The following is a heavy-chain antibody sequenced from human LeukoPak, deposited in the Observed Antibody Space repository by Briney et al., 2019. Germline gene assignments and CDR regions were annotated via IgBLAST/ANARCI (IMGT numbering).Heavy chain of an antibody. CDR1: GGTFSSYA. D-gene: IGHD5-12*01. Sequence: ASVKVSCKASGGTFSSYAISWVRQAPGQGLEWMGGIIPIFGTANYAQKFQGRVTITADKSTSTVYMELSSLRSEDTAVYYCARDYWGYSGYPAGYYYYMDVWGKGTTVTVSS. CDR2: IIPIFGTA. V-gene: IGHV1-69*06. CDR3: ARDYWGYSGYPAGYYYYMDV. J-gene: IGHJ6*03.